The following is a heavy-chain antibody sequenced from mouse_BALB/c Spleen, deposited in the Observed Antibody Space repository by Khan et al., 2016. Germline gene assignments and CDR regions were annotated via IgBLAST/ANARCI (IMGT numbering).Heavy chain of an antibody. V-gene: IGHV1-77*01. CDR1: GYTFTDYV. J-gene: IGHJ2*01. Sequence: QVQLKQSGPELVKPGASVKMSCKASGYTFTDYVINWVQQRSGQGLEWIGDIYPGSGSTYYNEKFKGKATLTADKSSNTAYMQLSSLTSEDSAVYFCASPYYFDYWGQGTTLTVSS. CDR2: IYPGSGST. CDR3: ASPYYFDY.